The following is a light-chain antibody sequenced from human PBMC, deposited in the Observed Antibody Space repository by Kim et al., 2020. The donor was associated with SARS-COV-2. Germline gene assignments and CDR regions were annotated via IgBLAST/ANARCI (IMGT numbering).Light chain of an antibody. Sequence: DIQMTQSPSSLSASVGDTVTITCRASQGIDNSLAWFQQEPGKAPKPLIYAASTLQGGVPPMFSGSGSGIDFTLTISSLQPEDFATYYCQQYHTFPPTFGGGTKVDIK. CDR2: AAS. J-gene: IGKJ4*01. CDR3: QQYHTFPPT. CDR1: QGIDNS. V-gene: IGKV1-16*01.